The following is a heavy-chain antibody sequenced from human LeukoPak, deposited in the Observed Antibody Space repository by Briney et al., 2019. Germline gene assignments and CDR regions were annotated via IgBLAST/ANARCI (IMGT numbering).Heavy chain of an antibody. D-gene: IGHD3-3*01. CDR3: ARDRHILEWLFKLHY. CDR2: ISKTGNTI. J-gene: IGHJ4*02. Sequence: GGSLRLSCAASGFAYSDYYMSRIRQAPGKGLEWVSYISKTGNTIYYADSVKGRFTISRDNAKNLLYLQMNSLRAEDTAVYYCARDRHILEWLFKLHYWGQGTLVTVSS. V-gene: IGHV3-11*01. CDR1: GFAYSDYY.